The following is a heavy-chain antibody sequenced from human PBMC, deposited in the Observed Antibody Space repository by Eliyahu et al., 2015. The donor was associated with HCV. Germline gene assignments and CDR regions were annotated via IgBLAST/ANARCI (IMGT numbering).Heavy chain of an antibody. J-gene: IGHJ6*02. Sequence: QVQLQESGPGLVKPSETLSLTCIVSGVSISNYYWSWIRQPPGKGLEWIGYIYDSGSTSYNPSLRSRVTISQDTSKNQLSLRLSSVTAADTAVYYCARGTYYYDSSDILQHNYYGLDVWGQGTTVTVSS. CDR2: IYDSGST. V-gene: IGHV4-59*01. CDR3: ARGTYYYDSSDILQHNYYGLDV. D-gene: IGHD3-22*01. CDR1: GVSISNYY.